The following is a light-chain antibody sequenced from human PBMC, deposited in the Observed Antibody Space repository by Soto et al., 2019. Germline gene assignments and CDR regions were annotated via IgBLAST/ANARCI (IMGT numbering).Light chain of an antibody. Sequence: EIVLTQSPGTLSLSPGERATLSCWASESVTKNFLAWYQQKPGQSPRLLMYGAAYRPTGIPDRFSGSGSGADFTLTISRLEPEDFAVYYCQQYGNSPVTFGPGTTVDVK. J-gene: IGKJ3*01. CDR2: GAA. CDR1: ESVTKNF. CDR3: QQYGNSPVT. V-gene: IGKV3-20*01.